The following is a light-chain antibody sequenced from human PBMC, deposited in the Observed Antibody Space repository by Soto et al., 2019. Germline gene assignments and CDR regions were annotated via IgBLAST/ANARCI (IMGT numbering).Light chain of an antibody. CDR1: QSIVTY. J-gene: IGKJ1*01. CDR3: QQSYSTPPRT. Sequence: DIQMTQSPSSLSASVGDRVTITCRASQSIVTYLNWYLQKPGKAPKLLIYAASNLQSGVPSRFSGSGSGTEFTLTISSLQPEDFATYFCQQSYSTPPRTFGQGTKVEIK. CDR2: AAS. V-gene: IGKV1-39*01.